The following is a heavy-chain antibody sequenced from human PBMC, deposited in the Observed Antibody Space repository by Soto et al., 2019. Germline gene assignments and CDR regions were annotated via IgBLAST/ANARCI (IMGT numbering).Heavy chain of an antibody. V-gene: IGHV3-23*01. J-gene: IGHJ4*02. Sequence: PGGSLRLSCAASGFTFSSYAMSWVRQAPGKGLEWVSAISGSGGSTYYADSVKGRFTISRDNSKNTLYLQMNSLRAEDTAVYYCAKFGDYIWGSYRPIDYWGQGTLVTVSS. CDR1: GFTFSSYA. D-gene: IGHD3-16*02. CDR3: AKFGDYIWGSYRPIDY. CDR2: ISGSGGST.